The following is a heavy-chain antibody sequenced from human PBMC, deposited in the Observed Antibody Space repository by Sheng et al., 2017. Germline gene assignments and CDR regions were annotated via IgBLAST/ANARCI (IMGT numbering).Heavy chain of an antibody. CDR1: GASISRSNYY. J-gene: IGHJ4*02. D-gene: IGHD1-26*01. CDR3: ATEYSGSYFYFDY. V-gene: IGHV4-39*07. CDR2: IFYSGST. Sequence: QLQLQESGPGLVKASETLSLTCTVSGASISRSNYYWGWVRQPPGKGLEWIGSIFYSGSTYYNPSLKSRVTISVDTSKNQFSLKLNSVTDADTAVYYCATEYSGSYFYFDYWGQGTLVTVSS.